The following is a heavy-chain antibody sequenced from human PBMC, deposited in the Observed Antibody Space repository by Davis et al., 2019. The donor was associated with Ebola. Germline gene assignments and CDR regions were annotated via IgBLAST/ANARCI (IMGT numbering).Heavy chain of an antibody. D-gene: IGHD6-13*01. Sequence: AASVKVSCKASGYTFTSYYMHWVRQAPGQGLEWMGWISAYNGNTSYAQKLQGRVTMTTDTSTSTVYMELRSLRSDDTAVYYCARDRIAAAFDYWGQGTLVTVSS. CDR3: ARDRIAAAFDY. CDR2: ISAYNGNT. V-gene: IGHV1-18*04. CDR1: GYTFTSYY. J-gene: IGHJ4*02.